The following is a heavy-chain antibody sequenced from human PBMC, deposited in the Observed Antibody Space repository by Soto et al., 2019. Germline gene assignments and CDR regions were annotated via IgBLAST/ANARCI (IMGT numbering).Heavy chain of an antibody. CDR2: ISSSSNTI. V-gene: IGHV3-48*02. CDR3: ASPGYDFWSGYYYYGMDV. CDR1: GFTFSSYS. J-gene: IGHJ6*02. Sequence: GGSLRLSCAASGFTFSSYSMNWVRQAPGKGLEWVSYISSSSNTIYYADSVKGRFTISRDNAKNSLYLQMNSLRDEDTAVYYCASPGYDFWSGYYYYGMDVWGQGTTVTVSS. D-gene: IGHD3-3*01.